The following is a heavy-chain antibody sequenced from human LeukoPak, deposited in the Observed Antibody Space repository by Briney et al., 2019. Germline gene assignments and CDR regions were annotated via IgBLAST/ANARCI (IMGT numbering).Heavy chain of an antibody. J-gene: IGHJ4*02. Sequence: PGGSLRLSCAASGFTFSSYAMSWVRQAPGRGLEWVSAISGSGGSTYYADSVKGRFTISRDNSKNTLYLQMNSLRAEDTAVYYCAGDILTGTWGSYWGQGTLVTVSS. CDR2: ISGSGGST. D-gene: IGHD3-9*01. CDR3: AGDILTGTWGSY. CDR1: GFTFSSYA. V-gene: IGHV3-23*01.